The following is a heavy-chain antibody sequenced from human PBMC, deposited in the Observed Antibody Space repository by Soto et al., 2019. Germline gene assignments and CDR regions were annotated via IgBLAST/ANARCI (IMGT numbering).Heavy chain of an antibody. CDR1: GFTFSSYW. CDR3: AREAGGGYFDY. Sequence: EVQLEESGGGLVQPGGSLRLSCAASGFTFSSYWMSWVRQAPGKGLEWVANIKQDGSEKYYVDSVKGRFTISRDNAKNSLYLKMNSLRAEDTAVYYCAREAGGGYFDYWGQGTLVTVSS. J-gene: IGHJ4*02. CDR2: IKQDGSEK. V-gene: IGHV3-7*05. D-gene: IGHD3-10*01.